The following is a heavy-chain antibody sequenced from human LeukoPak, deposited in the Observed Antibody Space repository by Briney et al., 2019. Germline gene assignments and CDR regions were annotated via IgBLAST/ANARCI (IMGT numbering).Heavy chain of an antibody. J-gene: IGHJ4*02. D-gene: IGHD3-16*01. CDR2: INSDGSTT. Sequence: SGGSLRLSCAASGFTISSYGMHWVRQGPGKGLVWVSRINSDGSTTNYADSVKGRFTISRDNAKNTLYLQMNNLRAEDTAVYYCVRVDGGYRGQGTLVTVSS. CDR1: GFTISSYG. V-gene: IGHV3-74*01. CDR3: VRVDGGY.